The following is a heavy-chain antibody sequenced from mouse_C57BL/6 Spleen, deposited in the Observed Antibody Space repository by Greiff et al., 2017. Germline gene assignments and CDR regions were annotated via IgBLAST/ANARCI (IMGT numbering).Heavy chain of an antibody. CDR1: GFNIKDDY. CDR3: TYGWFAY. CDR2: IDPENGDT. Sequence: EVQLQQSGAELVRPGASVKLSCTASGFNIKDDYMHWVKQRPEQGLEWSGWIDPENGDTEYASKFQGKATITADTSSNTAYLQLSSLTSEDTAVYYCTYGWFAYWGQGTLVTVSA. J-gene: IGHJ3*01. D-gene: IGHD1-1*02. V-gene: IGHV14-4*01.